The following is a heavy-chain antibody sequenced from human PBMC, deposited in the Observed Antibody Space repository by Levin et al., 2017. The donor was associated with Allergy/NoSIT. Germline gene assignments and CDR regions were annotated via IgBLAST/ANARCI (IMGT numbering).Heavy chain of an antibody. V-gene: IGHV4-4*07. CDR1: GGSISYYY. D-gene: IGHD3-10*01. CDR3: ARDQMLRGAYVTFDY. Sequence: RSSETLSLTCTVSGGSISYYYWSWIRQPAGRGLEWIGRMSTSGSTNSNPSLKSRVTMSVDTSKSQFSLKLSSVTAADTAVYYCARDQMLRGAYVTFDYWGQGILVTVSS. J-gene: IGHJ4*02. CDR2: MSTSGST.